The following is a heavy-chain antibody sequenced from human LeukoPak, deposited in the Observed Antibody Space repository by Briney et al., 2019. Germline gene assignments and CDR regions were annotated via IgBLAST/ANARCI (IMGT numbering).Heavy chain of an antibody. Sequence: GGSLRLSCAASGFTFGTSAMTWVRQAPGKGLEWVSSISGSGNVIYDSDSVKGRFSISRDNPKGTLYLQMNSLRAEDTATYFCAKARYNNGWDYFDYWGLGTLVTVSS. D-gene: IGHD6-19*01. CDR2: ISGSGNVI. CDR3: AKARYNNGWDYFDY. CDR1: GFTFGTSA. V-gene: IGHV3-23*01. J-gene: IGHJ4*02.